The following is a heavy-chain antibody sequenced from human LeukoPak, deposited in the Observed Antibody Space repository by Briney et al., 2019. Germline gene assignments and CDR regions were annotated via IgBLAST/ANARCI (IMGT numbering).Heavy chain of an antibody. Sequence: GGSLRLSCSASGFSFSDYNMNWVRQAPGQGLEWVSYVSETSQSRHFADSVKGRFTISRDNAKNSLCLQMNSLRAEDTAVYYCARAHDWKYGSFDFWGQGTLVTVSS. D-gene: IGHD1-7*01. CDR3: ARAHDWKYGSFDF. CDR2: VSETSQSR. V-gene: IGHV3-48*04. J-gene: IGHJ4*02. CDR1: GFSFSDYN.